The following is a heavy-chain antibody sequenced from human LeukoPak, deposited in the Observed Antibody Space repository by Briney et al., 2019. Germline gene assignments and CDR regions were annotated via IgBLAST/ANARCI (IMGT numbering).Heavy chain of an antibody. CDR3: ARYGSGSTWFDP. J-gene: IGHJ5*02. CDR1: GGSISSDNYQ. D-gene: IGHD3-10*01. V-gene: IGHV4-30-4*01. CDR2: INYSGST. Sequence: KSSETLSLTCTVSGGSISSDNYQWSWIRQPPGKSLEWIGYINYSGSTYYNPSLKSRVTISVDTSKNQFSLKLTSVTAADTAVYYCARYGSGSTWFDPWGQGTLVTVSS.